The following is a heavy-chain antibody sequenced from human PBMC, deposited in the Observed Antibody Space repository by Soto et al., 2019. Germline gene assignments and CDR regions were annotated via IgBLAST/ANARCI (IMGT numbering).Heavy chain of an antibody. Sequence: PGGSLRLSCAASGFTFSSYGMHWVRQAPGKGLEWVAVIWYDGSNKYYADSVKGRFTISRDNSKNTLYLQMNSLRAEDTAVYYCARDRGYCSGGSCSRTYYYYGMDVWGQGTTVTVSS. CDR2: IWYDGSNK. D-gene: IGHD2-15*01. V-gene: IGHV3-33*01. CDR1: GFTFSSYG. J-gene: IGHJ6*02. CDR3: ARDRGYCSGGSCSRTYYYYGMDV.